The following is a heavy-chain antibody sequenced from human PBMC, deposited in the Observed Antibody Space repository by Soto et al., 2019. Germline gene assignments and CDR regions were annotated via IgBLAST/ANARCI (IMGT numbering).Heavy chain of an antibody. CDR1: GYTFTSYG. Sequence: QVQLVQSGAEVKKPGASVKVSCKASGYTFTSYGIIWVRQAPGQGLEWMGWISGYNGNTKYTKKLQGRVTMTTDTSTSTGYMELRSLRSDDTAVYYCARDLAVGLVDYWGQGTLVTVSS. J-gene: IGHJ4*02. D-gene: IGHD6-19*01. CDR3: ARDLAVGLVDY. CDR2: ISGYNGNT. V-gene: IGHV1-18*01.